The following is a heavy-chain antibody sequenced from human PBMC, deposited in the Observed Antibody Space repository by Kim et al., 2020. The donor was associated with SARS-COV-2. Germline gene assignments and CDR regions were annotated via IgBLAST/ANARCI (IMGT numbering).Heavy chain of an antibody. Sequence: SETLSLTCTVSGGSISSSSYYWGWIRQPPGKGLEWIVSIYYSGSTYYNPSLKSRVTISVDTSKNQFSLKLSSVTAADTAVYYCARLLTGTTSTSGIDYWGQGTLVTVSS. CDR2: IYYSGST. CDR3: ARLLTGTTSTSGIDY. CDR1: GGSISSSSYY. V-gene: IGHV4-39*01. J-gene: IGHJ4*02. D-gene: IGHD1-7*01.